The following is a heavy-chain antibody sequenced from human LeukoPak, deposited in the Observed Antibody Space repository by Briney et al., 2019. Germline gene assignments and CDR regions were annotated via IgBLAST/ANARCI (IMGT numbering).Heavy chain of an antibody. V-gene: IGHV3-43*01. CDR2: ISWDGGST. Sequence: GGSLRLSCAASGFTFDDYTMHWVRQAPGKGLEWVSLISWDGGSTYYADSVKGRFTISRDNSKNSLYLQMNSLRTEDTALYYCAKDSGEVADYYMDVWGKGTTVTVSS. D-gene: IGHD3-16*01. J-gene: IGHJ6*03. CDR1: GFTFDDYT. CDR3: AKDSGEVADYYMDV.